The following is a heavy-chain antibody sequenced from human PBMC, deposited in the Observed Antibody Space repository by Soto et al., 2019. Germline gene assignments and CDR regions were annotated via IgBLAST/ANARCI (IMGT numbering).Heavy chain of an antibody. V-gene: IGHV5-10-1*01. CDR3: ARLAMATRRGYYGMDV. J-gene: IGHJ6*02. D-gene: IGHD5-12*01. Sequence: EVQLVQSGAEVKKPGESLRISCKGSGYSFTSYWISWVRQMPGKGLEWMGRIDPSDSYTNYSPSFQGHVTISADKSISTPYLQWSSLKASDTAMYYCARLAMATRRGYYGMDVCGQRTTVTVSS. CDR1: GYSFTSYW. CDR2: IDPSDSYT.